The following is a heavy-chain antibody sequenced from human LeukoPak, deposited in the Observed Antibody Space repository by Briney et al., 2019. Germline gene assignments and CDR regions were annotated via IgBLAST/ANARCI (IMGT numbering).Heavy chain of an antibody. CDR1: GGSLSSAGYY. CDR2: IYYSGTT. D-gene: IGHD6-6*01. CDR3: ARVKVEYTSSFDC. J-gene: IGHJ4*02. V-gene: IGHV4-31*03. Sequence: PSQTLSLTCTVSGGSLSSAGYYWSWIRQLPGEGLEWIGYIYYSGTTYYNPSLKSRLTISVDTSKKQFSLKLSSVTAADTATYYCARVKVEYTSSFDCWGQGTLVTVSS.